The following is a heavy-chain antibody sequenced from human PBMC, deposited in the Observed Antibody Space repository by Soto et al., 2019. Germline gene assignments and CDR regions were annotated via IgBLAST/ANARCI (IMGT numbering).Heavy chain of an antibody. CDR3: ARRYGKNAFDI. J-gene: IGHJ3*02. CDR2: ISYSGST. CDR1: GGSVSSGSYY. Sequence: SETLSLTCTVSGGSVSSGSYYWSWIRQPPGKGLEWIGFISYSGSTNYNPSLKSRVTISVDTSKNQFSLKLSSVTAADTAVYYCARRYGKNAFDIWGQGTMVTVS. D-gene: IGHD5-18*01. V-gene: IGHV4-61*01.